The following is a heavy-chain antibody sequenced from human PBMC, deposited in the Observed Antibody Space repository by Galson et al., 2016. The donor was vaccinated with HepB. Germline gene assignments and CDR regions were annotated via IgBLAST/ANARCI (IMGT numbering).Heavy chain of an antibody. CDR2: IYPDGNT. CDR1: RFTVSDHY. D-gene: IGHD2-2*01. V-gene: IGHV3-66*04. J-gene: IGHJ4*02. Sequence: SLRLSCAASRFTVSDHYMSWVRQAPGKGLQWVSVIYPDGNTYYADSVKGRFIISRDNSKNTLSLQVNSLRAEDSALYYCVRHTSTFDWGQGTLVTVSS. CDR3: VRHTSTFD.